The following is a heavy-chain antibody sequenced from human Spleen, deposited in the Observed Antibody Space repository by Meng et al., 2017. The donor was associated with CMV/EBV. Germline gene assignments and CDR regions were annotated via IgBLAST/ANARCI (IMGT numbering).Heavy chain of an antibody. V-gene: IGHV1-18*01. J-gene: IGHJ1*01. Sequence: QVQLVQSGAEVKKPGASVKVSCKASGYTFTSYGISWVRQAPGQGLEWMGWISAYNDNTNYAQKLQGRVTMTTDTSTSTAYMELRSLRSDDTAVYYCARTDIVVVVAATPGYFQHWGQGTLVTVSS. CDR3: ARTDIVVVVAATPGYFQH. CDR2: ISAYNDNT. D-gene: IGHD2-15*01. CDR1: GYTFTSYG.